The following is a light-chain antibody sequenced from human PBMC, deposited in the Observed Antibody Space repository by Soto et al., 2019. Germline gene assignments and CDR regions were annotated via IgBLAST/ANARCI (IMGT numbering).Light chain of an antibody. V-gene: IGLV2-23*02. CDR3: SSYSGPTTFYV. Sequence: QSALTQPASVSGSPGQSITISCTGTSSDVGTYTLVSWYQHHPGKAPKLVIYEVNKRPAGVSKRFSGSKSGDTASLPISGLQAEDEADYYCSSYSGPTTFYVFGTGTKLTVL. CDR2: EVN. CDR1: SSDVGTYTL. J-gene: IGLJ1*01.